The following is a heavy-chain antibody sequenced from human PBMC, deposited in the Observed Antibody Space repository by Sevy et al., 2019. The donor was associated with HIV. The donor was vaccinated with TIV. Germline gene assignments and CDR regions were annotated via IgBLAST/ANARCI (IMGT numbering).Heavy chain of an antibody. CDR2: ISWNSASI. CDR1: GFTFDDYA. Sequence: GGSLRLSCAASGFTFDDYAMHWVRQAPGKGLEWVSAISWNSASIGYADSVNGRFTISRDNAKNSLYLQMNSLRAEDTAFYYCAKDVSAYYYDSSGLNWFDPWGQGALVTVSS. CDR3: AKDVSAYYYDSSGLNWFDP. J-gene: IGHJ5*02. V-gene: IGHV3-9*01. D-gene: IGHD3-22*01.